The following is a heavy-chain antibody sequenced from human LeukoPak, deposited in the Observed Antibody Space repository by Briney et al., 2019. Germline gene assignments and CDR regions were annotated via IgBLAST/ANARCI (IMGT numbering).Heavy chain of an antibody. D-gene: IGHD3-22*01. J-gene: IGHJ2*01. CDR3: ARDHYDSSGYSPYWYFDL. V-gene: IGHV4-59*01. Sequence: TSETLSLTCTVSGGSISSYYWSWIRQPPGKGLEWIGYTYYSGSTNYNPSLKSRVTISVVTSKNQFSLKLSSVTAADTAVYYCARDHYDSSGYSPYWYFDLWGRGSLVTVSS. CDR1: GGSISSYY. CDR2: TYYSGST.